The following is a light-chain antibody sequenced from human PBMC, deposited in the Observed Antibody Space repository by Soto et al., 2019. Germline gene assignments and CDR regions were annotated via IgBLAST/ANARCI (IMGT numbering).Light chain of an antibody. CDR3: QQLDSSPHT. J-gene: IGKJ4*01. CDR2: AAS. Sequence: IQLTQSPSSLSASVGDRVTITCRASQGISSFLAWYQQKPGKAPKLLIYAASTLQSGVTSRFGGSGSGKDFTITISSQQPEDFATFYCQQLDSSPHTFGGGTKVEIK. CDR1: QGISSF. V-gene: IGKV1-9*01.